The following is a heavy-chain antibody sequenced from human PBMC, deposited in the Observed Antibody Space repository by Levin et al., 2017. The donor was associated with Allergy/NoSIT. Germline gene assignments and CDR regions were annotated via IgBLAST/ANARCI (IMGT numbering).Heavy chain of an antibody. CDR1: GGSFSGYY. Sequence: SETLSLTCAVYGGSFSGYYWSWIRQPPGKGLEWIGEINHSGSTNYNPSLKSRVTISVDTSKNQFSLKLSSVTAADTAVYYCARGPQDGAHFDYWGQGTLVTVSS. J-gene: IGHJ4*02. D-gene: IGHD4-17*01. V-gene: IGHV4-34*01. CDR2: INHSGST. CDR3: ARGPQDGAHFDY.